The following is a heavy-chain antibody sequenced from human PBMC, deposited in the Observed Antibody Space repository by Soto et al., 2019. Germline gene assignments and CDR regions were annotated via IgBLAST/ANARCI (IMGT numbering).Heavy chain of an antibody. J-gene: IGHJ3*02. CDR3: AKDDYFDSSGYYYSRFRRGDDAFDI. V-gene: IGHV3-30*18. CDR1: GFTFGSYG. Sequence: GGSLRLSCAASGFTFGSYGMHWVRQAPGKGLDWVAVISDDGSNKYYAGSVKGRFTIFRDNSKNTLYLQMNSLRAEDTAVYYCAKDDYFDSSGYYYSRFRRGDDAFDIWGQGTMVTVSS. CDR2: ISDDGSNK. D-gene: IGHD3-22*01.